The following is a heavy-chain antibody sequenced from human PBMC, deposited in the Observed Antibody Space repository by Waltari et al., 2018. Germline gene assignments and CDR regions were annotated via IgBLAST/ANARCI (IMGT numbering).Heavy chain of an antibody. CDR2: IGGGGGSK. CDR3: AKDRTGSKFDP. J-gene: IGHJ5*02. D-gene: IGHD3-10*01. Sequence: EVQLLESGGGLVQPGGSLRLSCAASGFAFSSYAMSWVRQAPGKGRGWVSAIGGGGGSKYYADSVKGRFTISRDNSKNTLYLQMNSLRAEDTAVYYCAKDRTGSKFDPWGQGTLVTVSS. V-gene: IGHV3-23*01. CDR1: GFAFSSYA.